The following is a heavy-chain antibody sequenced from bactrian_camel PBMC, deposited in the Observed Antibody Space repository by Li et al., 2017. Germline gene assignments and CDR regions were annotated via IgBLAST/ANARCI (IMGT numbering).Heavy chain of an antibody. CDR3: AEGRGSRGEHCYSLNY. V-gene: IGHV3-3*01. CDR1: ENVSKYY. Sequence: HVQLVESGGGSVRAGGSLRLACVASENVSKYYMAWFRQAPGKEREGIAAIRRSGGETWYAGSVKGRFTISQDSARNTVYLQMNNLQPEDTATYYCAEGRGSRGEHCYSLNYWGQGTQVTVS. CDR2: IRRSGGET. D-gene: IGHD6*01. J-gene: IGHJ4*01.